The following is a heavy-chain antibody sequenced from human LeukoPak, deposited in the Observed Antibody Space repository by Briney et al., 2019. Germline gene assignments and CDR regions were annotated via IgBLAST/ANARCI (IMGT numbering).Heavy chain of an antibody. J-gene: IGHJ4*02. V-gene: IGHV3-30*03. CDR3: ARDRPTGNYYSIDY. D-gene: IGHD1-26*01. CDR2: ISYDGSNQ. Sequence: GGSLRLSCAASGFTFSSYGMHWVRQAPGKGLEWVAVISYDGSNQYYADSVQGRFTISRDNSKNMLYLQMNSLGAEDTAVYYCARDRPTGNYYSIDYWGQGTLVTVSS. CDR1: GFTFSSYG.